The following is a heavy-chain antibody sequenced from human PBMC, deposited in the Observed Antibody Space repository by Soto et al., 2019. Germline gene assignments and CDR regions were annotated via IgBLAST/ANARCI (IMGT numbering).Heavy chain of an antibody. Sequence: GESLKISCKGSGYSFTSYWISWVRQMPGKGLEWMGRIDPSDSYTNYSPSFQGHVTISADKSISTAYLQWSSLKASDTAMYYCASSSYSSLYYYYGMDVWGQGTTVTVSS. V-gene: IGHV5-10-1*01. CDR2: IDPSDSYT. D-gene: IGHD6-13*01. J-gene: IGHJ6*02. CDR3: ASSSYSSLYYYYGMDV. CDR1: GYSFTSYW.